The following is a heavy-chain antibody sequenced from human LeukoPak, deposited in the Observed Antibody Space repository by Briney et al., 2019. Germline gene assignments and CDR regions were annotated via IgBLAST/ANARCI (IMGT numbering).Heavy chain of an antibody. CDR2: ISGSGGST. CDR3: ANARITMVRGVIENFDY. V-gene: IGHV3-23*01. CDR1: GFTFSSYA. J-gene: IGHJ4*02. Sequence: GGSLRLSCAASGFTFSSYAMSWVRQAPGKGLEWVSAISGSGGSTYYADSVKGQFTISRDNSKNTLYLQMNSLRAEDTAVYYCANARITMVRGVIENFDYWGQGTLVTVSS. D-gene: IGHD3-10*01.